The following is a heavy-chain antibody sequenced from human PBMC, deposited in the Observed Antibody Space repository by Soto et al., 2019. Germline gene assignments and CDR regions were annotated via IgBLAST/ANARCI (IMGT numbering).Heavy chain of an antibody. V-gene: IGHV4-39*01. CDR1: GGSVSSHTYY. Sequence: HLQLQESGPGLVKPSETLSLTCTVSGGSVSSHTYYCAWIRQTPGKGLEGIGSIFYTGSTYFNPSLRSRVAISVDTSKNQISLQLNSVTAADTAIYYCARHFGDSYSGILTHFDPWGQGTLVTVSS. D-gene: IGHD2-21*02. J-gene: IGHJ5*02. CDR2: IFYTGST. CDR3: ARHFGDSYSGILTHFDP.